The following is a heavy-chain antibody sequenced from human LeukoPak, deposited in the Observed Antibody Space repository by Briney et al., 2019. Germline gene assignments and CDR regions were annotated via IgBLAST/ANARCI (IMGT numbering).Heavy chain of an antibody. CDR3: ARDNWNYGSSVDV. CDR2: IYHSGST. V-gene: IGHV4-30-2*01. J-gene: IGHJ6*02. D-gene: IGHD1-7*01. Sequence: SETLSLTCAVSGGSISSGGYSWSWIRQPPGKGLEWIGYIYHSGSTYYIPSLKSRVTISADRSKNQFSLRLNSVTAADTAVYHCARDNWNYGSSVDVWGQGTTVTVSS. CDR1: GGSISSGGYS.